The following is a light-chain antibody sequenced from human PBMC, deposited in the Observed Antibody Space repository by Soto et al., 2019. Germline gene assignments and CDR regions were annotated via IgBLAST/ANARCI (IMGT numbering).Light chain of an antibody. Sequence: QSVLTQPPSASGTPGQRVTISCSGSSSNIGSNTVNWYQQLPGTAPKLLIYSNNKRPSGVPDRFSGSKSGTSASLSISGLQSVDEADFYCAAWDDSLNGRVFGSGSKVIVL. CDR3: AAWDDSLNGRV. CDR2: SNN. CDR1: SSNIGSNT. V-gene: IGLV1-44*01. J-gene: IGLJ1*01.